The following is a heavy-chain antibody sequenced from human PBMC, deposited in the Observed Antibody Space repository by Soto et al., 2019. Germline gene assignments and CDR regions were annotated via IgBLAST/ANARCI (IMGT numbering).Heavy chain of an antibody. CDR1: GFTFSSYG. J-gene: IGHJ1*01. Sequence: GSLRLSCAASGFTFSSYGMHWVRQAPGKGLEWVAVISYDGSNKYYADSVKGRFTISRDNSKNTLYLQMNSLRAEDTAVYYCAKDSSTVARYSEYFQHWGQGTLVTVSS. CDR3: AKDSSTVARYSEYFQH. V-gene: IGHV3-30*18. D-gene: IGHD6-19*01. CDR2: ISYDGSNK.